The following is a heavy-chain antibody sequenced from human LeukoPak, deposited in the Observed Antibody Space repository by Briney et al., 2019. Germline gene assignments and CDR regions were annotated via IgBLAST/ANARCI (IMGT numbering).Heavy chain of an antibody. CDR3: AREVVVPAGLRCCSDS. CDR1: GGSISSGGYY. CDR2: IYYSGST. Sequence: SETLSLTCTVSGGSISSGGYYWSWIRQHPGKGLEWLGYIYYSGSTYYNPSLKSRVTISVDTSKNQFSLKLSSVTAADTAVYYCAREVVVPAGLRCCSDSWGQGTLVTVSS. V-gene: IGHV4-31*03. J-gene: IGHJ5*01. D-gene: IGHD2-2*01.